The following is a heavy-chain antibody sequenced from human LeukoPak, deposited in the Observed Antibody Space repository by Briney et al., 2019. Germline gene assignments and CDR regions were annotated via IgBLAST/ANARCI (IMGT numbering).Heavy chain of an antibody. Sequence: SETLSLTCAVSGGSISSGGYSWSWIRQPPGKGLEWIGYIYHSGSTYYNPSLKSRVTISVDRSKNQFSLKLSSVTAADTAVYYCARTAGWSADYWGQGTLITVSS. D-gene: IGHD2-8*01. CDR1: GGSISSGGYS. V-gene: IGHV4-30-2*01. CDR2: IYHSGST. J-gene: IGHJ4*02. CDR3: ARTAGWSADY.